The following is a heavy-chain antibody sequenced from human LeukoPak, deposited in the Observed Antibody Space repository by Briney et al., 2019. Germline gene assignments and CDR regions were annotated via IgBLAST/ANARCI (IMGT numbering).Heavy chain of an antibody. CDR2: IYYSGST. D-gene: IGHD6-13*01. Sequence: SETLSLTCTVSGGSISSYCWSWIRQPPGKGLEWIGYIYYSGSTNYNPSFTSRVTISVDTSKNQFSLKLSSVTAADTAVYYCARGCSSSWYWFDPWGQGTLVTVSS. CDR1: GGSISSYC. V-gene: IGHV4-59*01. CDR3: ARGCSSSWYWFDP. J-gene: IGHJ5*02.